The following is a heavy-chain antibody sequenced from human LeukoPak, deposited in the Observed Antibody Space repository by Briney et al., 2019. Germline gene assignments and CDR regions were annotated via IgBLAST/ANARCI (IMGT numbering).Heavy chain of an antibody. V-gene: IGHV1-46*01. CDR2: INPSGGST. CDR3: ARGHCSSTSCYESDAFDI. D-gene: IGHD2-2*01. Sequence: ASVKVSCKASGYTFTSYYMHWVRQPPGQGLEWMGIINPSGGSTSYAQKFQGRVTMTRDTSTSTVYMELSSLRSEDTAVYYCARGHCSSTSCYESDAFDIWGQGTMVTVSS. J-gene: IGHJ3*02. CDR1: GYTFTSYY.